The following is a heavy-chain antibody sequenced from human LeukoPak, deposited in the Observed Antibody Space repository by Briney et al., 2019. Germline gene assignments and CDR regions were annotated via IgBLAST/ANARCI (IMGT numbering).Heavy chain of an antibody. Sequence: GGSPGLSCAASGFTFSSYSMNWVRQAPGKGLEWVSSIGSSSSSIYYADSVKGRFTISRDNPKNSLYLQLNSLRAEDTAVYYCARETMEAFDIWGQGTMITVSS. J-gene: IGHJ3*02. CDR1: GFTFSSYS. CDR2: IGSSSSSI. V-gene: IGHV3-21*01. D-gene: IGHD3-10*01. CDR3: ARETMEAFDI.